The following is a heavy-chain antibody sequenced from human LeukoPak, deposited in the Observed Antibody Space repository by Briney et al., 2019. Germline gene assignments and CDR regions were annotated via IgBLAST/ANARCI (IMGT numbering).Heavy chain of an antibody. CDR3: ARMGSTGHRGFDP. J-gene: IGHJ5*02. CDR1: GFTVSSNY. Sequence: PGGSLRLPCAASGFTVSSNYMSWVRQAPGKGLEWVSVIYSGGSTYYADSVKGRFTTSRDNSKNTLYLQMNSLRAEDTAVYYCARMGSTGHRGFDPWGQGTLVTVSS. CDR2: IYSGGST. D-gene: IGHD3-9*01. V-gene: IGHV3-53*01.